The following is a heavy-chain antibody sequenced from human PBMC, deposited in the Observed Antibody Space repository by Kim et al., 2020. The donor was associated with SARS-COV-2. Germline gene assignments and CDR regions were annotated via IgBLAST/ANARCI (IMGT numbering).Heavy chain of an antibody. D-gene: IGHD6-19*01. J-gene: IGHJ4*02. CDR2: T. V-gene: IGHV4-34*01. Sequence: TTYNPSLKSRVTISVEASKNQFSLKLSSVTAADTAVYYCARGRGSSGLGYWGQGTLVTVSS. CDR3: ARGRGSSGLGY.